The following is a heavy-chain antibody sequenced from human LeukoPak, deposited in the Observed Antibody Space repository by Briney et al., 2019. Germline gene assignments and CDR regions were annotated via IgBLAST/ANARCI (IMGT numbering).Heavy chain of an antibody. J-gene: IGHJ5*01. CDR2: ISGSGGST. CDR1: GFTFSSYA. D-gene: IGHD1-20*01. V-gene: IGHV3-23*01. CDR3: ARDRYTWHDRDWFDS. Sequence: GGSLRLSCAASGFTFSSYAMSWVRQAPGKGLEWVSAISGSGGSTYYADSVKGRFTISRDNSTNPLYLQMNSLRAEDTAVYYCARDRYTWHDRDWFDSWGQGTLATVSS.